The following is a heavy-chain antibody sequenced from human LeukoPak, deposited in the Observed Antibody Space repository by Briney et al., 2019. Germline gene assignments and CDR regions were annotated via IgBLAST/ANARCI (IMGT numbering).Heavy chain of an antibody. V-gene: IGHV4-34*01. J-gene: IGHJ5*02. CDR3: ASGGSYYGWFDP. CDR2: INPSRTT. Sequence: SETLSLTCAVYDGSFSGYYCTWIRQPPGKGLEWIGEINPSRTTNYNPSLNSRVTMSLDTSRNQFSLKLSSVTAADTAVYYCASGGSYYGWFDPWGQGTLVTVSS. D-gene: IGHD1-26*01. CDR1: DGSFSGYY.